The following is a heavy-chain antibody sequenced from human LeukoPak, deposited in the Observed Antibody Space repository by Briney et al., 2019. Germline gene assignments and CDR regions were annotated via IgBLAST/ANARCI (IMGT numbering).Heavy chain of an antibody. CDR3: ARGGELELGYYYYGMDV. Sequence: ASVKVSCKAPGYTFTSYDINWVRQATGQGLEWMGWMNPNSGNTGYAQKFQGRVTMTRNTSISTAYMELSSLRSEDTAVCYCARGGELELGYYYYGMDVWGQGTTVTVSS. CDR2: MNPNSGNT. CDR1: GYTFTSYD. J-gene: IGHJ6*02. V-gene: IGHV1-8*01. D-gene: IGHD1-7*01.